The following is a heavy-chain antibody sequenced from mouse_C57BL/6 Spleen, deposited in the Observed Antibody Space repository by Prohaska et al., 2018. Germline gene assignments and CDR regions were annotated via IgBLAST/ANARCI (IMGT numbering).Heavy chain of an antibody. D-gene: IGHD1-1*01. CDR2: IDPETGGT. CDR3: TREDTTVEAY. J-gene: IGHJ3*01. Sequence: GAELVRPGASVTLSCKASGYTFTDYEMHWVKQTPVHGLEWIGAIDPETGGTAYNQKFKGKAILTADKSSSTAYMELRSLTSEDSAVYYCTREDTTVEAYWGQGTLVTVSA. CDR1: GYTFTDYE. V-gene: IGHV1-15*01.